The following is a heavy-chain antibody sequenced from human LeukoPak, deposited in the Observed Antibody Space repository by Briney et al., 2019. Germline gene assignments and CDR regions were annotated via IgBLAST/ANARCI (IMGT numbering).Heavy chain of an antibody. J-gene: IGHJ4*02. Sequence: SETLSLTCTVSGGSISSYYWSWIRQPPGKGLERIGYIYTSGSTNYNPSLKSRVTISVDTSKNQFSLKLSSVTAADTAVYYCARRNSSWYQFDYWGQGTLVTVSS. D-gene: IGHD6-13*01. V-gene: IGHV4-4*09. CDR3: ARRNSSWYQFDY. CDR1: GGSISSYY. CDR2: IYTSGST.